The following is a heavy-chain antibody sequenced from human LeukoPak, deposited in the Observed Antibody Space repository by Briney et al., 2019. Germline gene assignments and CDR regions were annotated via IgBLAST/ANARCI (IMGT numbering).Heavy chain of an antibody. CDR3: ARSATVTGDWYFDF. D-gene: IGHD4-17*01. Sequence: GEPLKISCEASGYTFTNYWISWVRQTPARGLEWMGLTNCGESYAIYSPSFQGHVIMSADRSVRTVYLQWASLQTSDSAMYYCARSATVTGDWYFDFWGPGTLVTVST. CDR2: TNCGESYA. J-gene: IGHJ2*01. CDR1: GYTFTNYW. V-gene: IGHV5-10-1*01.